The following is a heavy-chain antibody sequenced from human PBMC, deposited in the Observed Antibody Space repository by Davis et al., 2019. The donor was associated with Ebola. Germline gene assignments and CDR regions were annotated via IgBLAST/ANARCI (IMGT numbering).Heavy chain of an antibody. CDR2: IYPGDSDT. CDR3: ARHGGITMVRGVTAYYYYMDV. J-gene: IGHJ6*03. V-gene: IGHV5-51*01. Sequence: GESLKTSCKGSGYSFTSYWIGWVRQMPGKGLEWMGIIYPGDSDTRYSPSFQGQVTISADKSISTAYLQWSSLKASDTAMYYCARHGGITMVRGVTAYYYYMDVWGKGTTVTVSS. CDR1: GYSFTSYW. D-gene: IGHD3-10*01.